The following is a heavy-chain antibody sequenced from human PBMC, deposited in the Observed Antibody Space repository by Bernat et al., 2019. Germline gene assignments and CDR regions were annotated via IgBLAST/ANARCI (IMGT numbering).Heavy chain of an antibody. Sequence: QVQLQESGPGLVKPSETLSLTCTVSGGSISTNYWTWIRQSPGKGLEWIGQIHYSGSTGYNPSFKSRVTISLDTSKNQFSLKLTSVTAADTAIYYCARHAFDDYGDSNRPFDSWGQGTLVTVSS. CDR2: IHYSGST. V-gene: IGHV4-59*08. CDR3: ARHAFDDYGDSNRPFDS. CDR1: GGSISTNY. J-gene: IGHJ4*02. D-gene: IGHD4-17*01.